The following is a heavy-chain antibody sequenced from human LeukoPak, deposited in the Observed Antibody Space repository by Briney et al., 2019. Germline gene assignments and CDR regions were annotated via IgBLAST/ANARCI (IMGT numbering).Heavy chain of an antibody. V-gene: IGHV4-59*01. CDR3: ARGPNGYYFDY. D-gene: IGHD2-8*01. CDR2: IYYSGST. CDR1: GGSISSYY. J-gene: IGHJ4*02. Sequence: PSETLSLTCTVSGGSISSYYWSWIRQPPGKGLEWIGYIYYSGSTNYNPSLKSRVTISVDTSKNQFSLKLSSVTAADTAVYYCARGPNGYYFDYWGQGTLGTVSS.